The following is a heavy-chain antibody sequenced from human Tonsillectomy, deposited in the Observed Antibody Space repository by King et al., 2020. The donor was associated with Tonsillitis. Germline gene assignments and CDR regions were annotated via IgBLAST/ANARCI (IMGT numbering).Heavy chain of an antibody. D-gene: IGHD3-3*01. J-gene: IGHJ6*03. Sequence: VQLVESGGGLVQPGGSLRLSCAASGFTFRSYWMHWVRQVPGKGLVWVSRINSDGSSISYADSVKGRFTISRDNAKNTLYPQMNSLRAGDTAVYYCARDHDFWEVDSYYMDVWGKGTTVTVSS. V-gene: IGHV3-74*01. CDR2: INSDGSSI. CDR1: GFTFRSYW. CDR3: ARDHDFWEVDSYYMDV.